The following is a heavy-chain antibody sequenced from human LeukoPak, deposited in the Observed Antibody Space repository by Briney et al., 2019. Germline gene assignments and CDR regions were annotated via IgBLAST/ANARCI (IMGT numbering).Heavy chain of an antibody. J-gene: IGHJ3*01. CDR1: GGSVRSGGYY. CDR2: VSYSGST. CDR3: ARPWIVGASLGAFDL. Sequence: SETLSLTCTVTGGSVRSGGYYWSWIRQSPGRGLEWIAYVSYSGSTNYNPSLKSRVTISVDASKNQFSLKLSPVTAADTAVYFCARPWIVGASLGAFDLWGQGTMVTVSS. D-gene: IGHD1-26*01. V-gene: IGHV4-61*08.